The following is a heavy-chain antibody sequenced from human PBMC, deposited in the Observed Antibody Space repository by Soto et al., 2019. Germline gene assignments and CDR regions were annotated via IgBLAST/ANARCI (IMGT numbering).Heavy chain of an antibody. D-gene: IGHD3-9*01. J-gene: IGHJ4*02. CDR1: GFTFSHYA. V-gene: IGHV3-23*01. Sequence: VQLLESGGGLVQTGGSLRLSCAASGFTFSHYAISWVRQAPGKGLTWVSGMSNSGSRTYYADSVKGRFIISRDTSKNTLCLQMNSLRPEDTAVYYWAKAYFYILTGYFGDYWGQGTLVSVSS. CDR2: MSNSGSRT. CDR3: AKAYFYILTGYFGDY.